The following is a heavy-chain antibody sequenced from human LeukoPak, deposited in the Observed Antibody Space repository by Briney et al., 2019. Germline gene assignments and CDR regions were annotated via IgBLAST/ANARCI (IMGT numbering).Heavy chain of an antibody. CDR3: AKDMNSYGSGSSYNPWGPFDS. Sequence: QSGGPLRLPCTASGFTFDNYAMHGVPHAPGEGLEGGSGIAWNSGNTGLADSVKGRFTISRDNAETSLYLQMNSLTPEYTAFYCCAKDMNSYGSGSSYNPWGPFDSWGQGTLVTVSS. D-gene: IGHD3-10*01. J-gene: IGHJ4*02. V-gene: IGHV3-9*01. CDR1: GFTFDNYA. CDR2: IAWNSGNT.